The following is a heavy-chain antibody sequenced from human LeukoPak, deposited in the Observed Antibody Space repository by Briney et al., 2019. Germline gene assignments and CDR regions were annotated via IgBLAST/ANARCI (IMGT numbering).Heavy chain of an antibody. Sequence: GGSLRLSCAASGFTFSSYGMSWVRQAPGKGLEWVSAISGSGGSTYYADSVKGRFTISRDNSKNTLYLQMNSLRAEDTAVYYCARVYYGSGSLHYYYYYMDVWGKGTTVTISS. D-gene: IGHD3-10*01. CDR2: ISGSGGST. V-gene: IGHV3-23*01. CDR1: GFTFSSYG. J-gene: IGHJ6*03. CDR3: ARVYYGSGSLHYYYYYMDV.